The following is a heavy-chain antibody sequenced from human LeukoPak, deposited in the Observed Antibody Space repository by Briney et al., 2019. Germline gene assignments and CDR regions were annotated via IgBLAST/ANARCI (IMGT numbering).Heavy chain of an antibody. D-gene: IGHD1-14*01. CDR2: IDPTGLT. Sequence: SETLSLTCTVSGGSISSQYWSWIRQSPGKGLEWIGYIDPTGLTSYNPSLNSRVTTSEDTSKNQFSLKVRSVTTADTAVYFCARQTPYHGNHYFDYWGQGTLVTVSS. J-gene: IGHJ4*02. CDR3: ARQTPYHGNHYFDY. V-gene: IGHV4-4*09. CDR1: GGSISSQY.